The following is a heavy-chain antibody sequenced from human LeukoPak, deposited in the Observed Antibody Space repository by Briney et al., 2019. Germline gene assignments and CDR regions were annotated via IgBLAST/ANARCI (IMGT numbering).Heavy chain of an antibody. D-gene: IGHD7-27*01. J-gene: IGHJ6*03. CDR1: GFSASGNY. V-gene: IGHV3-53*01. CDR3: ARISWDYYYMDV. Sequence: RRGSLSLSCALSGFSASGNYMSWVRQAPGKGLEWGSVIYNVHTTGSTYYADSVKGRSTISRDISKDTLHLQMSRLRADDTAVYYCARISWDYYYMDVWGKGTTVTVSS. CDR2: IYNVHTTGST.